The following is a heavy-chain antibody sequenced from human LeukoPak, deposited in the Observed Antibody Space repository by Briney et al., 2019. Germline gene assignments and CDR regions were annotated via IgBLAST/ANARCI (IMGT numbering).Heavy chain of an antibody. CDR2: IYYSGST. Sequence: PGGSLRLSCAASGFTFRSIAMTWVRQPPGKGLEWIGSIYYSGSTYYNPSLKSRVTISVDTSKNQFSLKLSSVTAADTAVCYCARHVELWFGEFYPPGPYYFDYWGQGTLVTVSS. CDR3: ARHVELWFGEFYPPGPYYFDY. V-gene: IGHV4-39*01. D-gene: IGHD3-10*01. J-gene: IGHJ4*02. CDR1: GFTFRSIAMT.